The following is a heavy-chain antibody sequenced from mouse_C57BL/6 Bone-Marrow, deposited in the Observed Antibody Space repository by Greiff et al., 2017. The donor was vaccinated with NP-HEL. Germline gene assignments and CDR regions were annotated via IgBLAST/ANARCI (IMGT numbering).Heavy chain of an antibody. Sequence: QVQLQQPGAELVKPGASVKLSCKASGYTFTSYWMHWVKQRPGQGLEWIGMIHPNSGSTNYNEKFKSKATLTVDKSSSTAYMQLSSLTSEDSAVYYYAREGYVTTVVATDYWGQGTTLTVSS. CDR3: AREGYVTTVVATDY. V-gene: IGHV1-64*01. CDR2: IHPNSGST. CDR1: GYTFTSYW. D-gene: IGHD1-1*01. J-gene: IGHJ2*01.